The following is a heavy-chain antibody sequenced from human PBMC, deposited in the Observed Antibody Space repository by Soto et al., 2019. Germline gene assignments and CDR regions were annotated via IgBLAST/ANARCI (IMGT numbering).Heavy chain of an antibody. D-gene: IGHD3-3*01. V-gene: IGHV1-8*01. CDR3: ARGQYYDFWSGYRGYYYYGMDV. Sequence: ASGRVACKASGYTFTGYYMHWVRQAPGQGLEWLGWINPNSGGTGYAQKFQGRVTMTRNTSISTAYRELSSLRSEDTAVYYCARGQYYDFWSGYRGYYYYGMDVWGQGTTVTGSS. CDR1: GYTFTGYY. CDR2: INPNSGGT. J-gene: IGHJ6*02.